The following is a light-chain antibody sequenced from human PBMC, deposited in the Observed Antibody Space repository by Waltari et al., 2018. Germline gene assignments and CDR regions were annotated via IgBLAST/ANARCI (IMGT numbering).Light chain of an antibody. CDR3: AAWDDSLNGLYV. CDR1: SSHIGRNT. Sequence: QSVLTQPPSASGTPGQRVTISCSGSSSHIGRNTVTSYQQLPGTAPKLLIYSNNQRPSGVPDRFSGSKSGTSASLAISGLQSEDEADYYCAAWDDSLNGLYVFGTGTKVTVL. J-gene: IGLJ1*01. V-gene: IGLV1-44*01. CDR2: SNN.